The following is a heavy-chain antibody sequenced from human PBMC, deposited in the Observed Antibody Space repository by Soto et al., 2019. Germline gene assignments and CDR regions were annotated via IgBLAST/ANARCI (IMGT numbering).Heavy chain of an antibody. J-gene: IGHJ4*02. CDR2: IYHSGST. CDR3: ARAGGLGAVAADY. D-gene: IGHD6-19*01. V-gene: IGHV4-30-2*01. CDR1: GGSISSGGYS. Sequence: QLQLQESGSGLVKPSQTLSLTCAVSGGSISSGGYSWSWIRQPPGKGLEWIGYIYHSGSTYYNPALKSRVTISVDRSKNQFSLKLSSVTAADTAVYYCARAGGLGAVAADYWGQGTLVTVSS.